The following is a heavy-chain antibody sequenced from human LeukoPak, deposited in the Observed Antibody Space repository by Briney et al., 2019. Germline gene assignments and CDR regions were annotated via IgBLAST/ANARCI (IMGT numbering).Heavy chain of an antibody. V-gene: IGHV4-61*02. CDR2: IDISGST. CDR1: SGSISSGRYY. D-gene: IGHD6-13*01. J-gene: IGHJ4*02. CDR3: ATSYSSSWYLVRRDSLDY. Sequence: PSQTLSLTCTVSSGSISSGRYYWSWIRQPAGRGLEWIGRIDISGSTYYNPSLKSRVTISVDTSKNQFSLKLNSVTAADTAVYYCATSYSSSWYLVRRDSLDYWGQGTLVTVSS.